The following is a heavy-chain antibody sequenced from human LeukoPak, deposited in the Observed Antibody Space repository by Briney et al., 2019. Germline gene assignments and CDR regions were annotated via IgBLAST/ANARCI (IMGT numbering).Heavy chain of an antibody. CDR2: ISHSGTT. V-gene: IGHV4-30-2*01. D-gene: IGHD2-8*02. CDR1: GGSISSGGYY. CDR3: ARFTPAGGQLFAY. J-gene: IGHJ4*02. Sequence: PSQTLSLTCTVSGGSISSGGYYWSWIRQPPGRGLEGIGYISHSGTTYYNPSLRGGVTISVYRSKNQFSLRLNSVTAAATAVYFCARFTPAGGQLFAYWGQGTLVTVPS.